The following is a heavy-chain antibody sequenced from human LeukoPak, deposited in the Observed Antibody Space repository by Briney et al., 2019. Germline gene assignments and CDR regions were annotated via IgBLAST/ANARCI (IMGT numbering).Heavy chain of an antibody. Sequence: ASVKVSCKASGYTLSSYYMHWVRQAPGQGLEWMGIINPSGDTTSYAQKFQDRVTMTRDTSTSTVYMELSSLRSEDTAVYYCARETRSLVIGAAAGPWNYWGQGTLVTVSS. CDR2: INPSGDTT. D-gene: IGHD6-13*01. J-gene: IGHJ4*02. V-gene: IGHV1-46*01. CDR1: GYTLSSYY. CDR3: ARETRSLVIGAAAGPWNY.